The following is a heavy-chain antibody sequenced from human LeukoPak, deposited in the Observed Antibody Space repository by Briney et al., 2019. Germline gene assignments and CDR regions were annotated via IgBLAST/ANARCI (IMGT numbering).Heavy chain of an antibody. V-gene: IGHV1-8*01. J-gene: IGHJ4*02. CDR1: GHTFTSSD. Sequence: ASVKVSCKASGHTFTSSDINWVRQAAGQGLGWMGWINPNSGRTGYAQKFQGRVTMTANTSINTAYMELSSLRFDDTAVYYCARGRSGLAAAGTYDYWGQGTLITVSS. CDR2: INPNSGRT. CDR3: ARGRSGLAAAGTYDY. D-gene: IGHD6-13*01.